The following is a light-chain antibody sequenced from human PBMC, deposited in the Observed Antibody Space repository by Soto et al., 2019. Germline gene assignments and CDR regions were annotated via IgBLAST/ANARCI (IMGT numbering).Light chain of an antibody. CDR2: AAS. V-gene: IGKV1-39*01. CDR1: QGISTY. Sequence: DIQMTQSPSSLSASVGDRVTITCRASQGISTYLNWYQQKPGKAPKLLIYAASSLQSGVPSRFSGSGSGTEFTLTIHSLQPADFATYYCQQSYSTPWTFGQGTKVDNK. CDR3: QQSYSTPWT. J-gene: IGKJ1*01.